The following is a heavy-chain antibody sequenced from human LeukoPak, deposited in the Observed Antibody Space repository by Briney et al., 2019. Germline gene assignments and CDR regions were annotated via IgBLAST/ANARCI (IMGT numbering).Heavy chain of an antibody. CDR3: AGGGYCSSTSCYDSADYYYYMDV. CDR2: IYTSGST. Sequence: PSETLSLTCTVSGGSISSSSYYWGWIRQPPGKGLEWIGRIYTSGSTNYNPSLKSRVTMSVDTSKNQFSLKLSSVTAADTAVYYCAGGGYCSSTSCYDSADYYYYMDVWGKGTTVTISS. D-gene: IGHD2-2*01. J-gene: IGHJ6*03. CDR1: GGSISSSSYY. V-gene: IGHV4-61*05.